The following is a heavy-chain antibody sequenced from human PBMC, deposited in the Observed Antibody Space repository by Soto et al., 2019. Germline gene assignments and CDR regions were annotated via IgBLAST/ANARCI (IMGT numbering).Heavy chain of an antibody. D-gene: IGHD5-12*01. CDR3: ARPGRDGYNSGGYDAFDI. J-gene: IGHJ3*02. CDR1: GFTFSSYS. V-gene: IGHV3-48*02. CDR2: ISSSSSTI. Sequence: PGGSLRLSCAASGFTFSSYSMNWVRQAPGKGLEWVSYISSSSSTIYYADSVKGRFTISRDNAKNSLYLQMNSLRDEDTAVYYCARPGRDGYNSGGYDAFDIWGQGTMVTVSS.